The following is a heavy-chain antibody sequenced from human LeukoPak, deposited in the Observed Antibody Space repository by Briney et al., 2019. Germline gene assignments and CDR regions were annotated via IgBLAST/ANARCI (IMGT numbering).Heavy chain of an antibody. Sequence: GGSLRLSCAASGFTFSSYAMHWVRQAPGKGLEWVAVISYDGSNKYYADSVKGRFTISRDNSKNTLYLQMNSLRAEDTAVYYCARGKRITIRYYYYMDVWGKGTTVTVS. CDR2: ISYDGSNK. CDR3: ARGKRITIRYYYYMDV. CDR1: GFTFSSYA. D-gene: IGHD3-3*01. V-gene: IGHV3-30*04. J-gene: IGHJ6*03.